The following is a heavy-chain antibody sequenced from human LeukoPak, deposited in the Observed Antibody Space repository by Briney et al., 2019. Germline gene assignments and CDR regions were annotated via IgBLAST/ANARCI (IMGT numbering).Heavy chain of an antibody. J-gene: IGHJ4*02. CDR2: INHSGST. Sequence: SETLSLTCAVYGGSFSGYYWGWIRQPPGKGLEWIGEINHSGSTNYNPSLKSRVTISEDTSKNQFSLKLSSVTAADTAVYYCARGLEDFWSGYYLHWGQGTLVTVSS. CDR3: ARGLEDFWSGYYLH. CDR1: GGSFSGYY. V-gene: IGHV4-34*01. D-gene: IGHD3-3*01.